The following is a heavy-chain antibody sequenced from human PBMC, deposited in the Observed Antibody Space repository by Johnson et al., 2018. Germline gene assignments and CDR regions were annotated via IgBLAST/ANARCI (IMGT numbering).Heavy chain of an antibody. CDR1: GYTFTSYD. D-gene: IGHD1-26*01. V-gene: IGHV1-69*13. CDR3: EREPGYGGQASGAMDV. Sequence: QVQLVQSGAEVKKPGASVKVSCKASGYTFTSYDINWVRQAPGQGLEWMGGIIPIFGTANYAQKFQGRVTITADKSTSTAYMELSSLRSEDTAVYYCEREPGYGGQASGAMDVWGKGTAVTVSS. J-gene: IGHJ6*04. CDR2: IIPIFGTA.